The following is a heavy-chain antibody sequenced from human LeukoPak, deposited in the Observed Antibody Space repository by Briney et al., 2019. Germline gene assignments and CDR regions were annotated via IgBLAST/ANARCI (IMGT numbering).Heavy chain of an antibody. CDR3: ARGLSGSYDYYYYYYMDV. V-gene: IGHV1-8*01. CDR2: MNPNSGNT. CDR1: GYTFTSYD. J-gene: IGHJ6*03. Sequence: EASVKVSCKASGYTFTSYDINWVRQATGQGLEWMGWMNPNSGNTGYAQKFQGRVTMTRNTSISTAYMELSSLRSEDTAVYYCARGLSGSYDYYYYYYMDVWGKGTTVTVSS. D-gene: IGHD1-26*01.